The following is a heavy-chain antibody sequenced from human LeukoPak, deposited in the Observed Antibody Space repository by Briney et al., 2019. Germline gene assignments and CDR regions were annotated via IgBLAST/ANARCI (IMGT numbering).Heavy chain of an antibody. CDR1: GGTFSSYA. CDR2: IIPILGIA. V-gene: IGHV1-69*04. Sequence: GASVKVSCKASGGTFSSYAISWVRQAPGQGLEWMGRIIPILGIANYAQKFQGRVTVTADKSTSTAYMELSSLRSEDTAVYYCARPLRDGYFFDYWGQGTLVTVSS. CDR3: ARPLRDGYFFDY. D-gene: IGHD5-24*01. J-gene: IGHJ4*02.